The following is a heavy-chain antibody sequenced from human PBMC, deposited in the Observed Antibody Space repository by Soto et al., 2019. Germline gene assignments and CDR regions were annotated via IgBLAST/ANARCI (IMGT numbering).Heavy chain of an antibody. J-gene: IGHJ4*02. D-gene: IGHD3-10*01. Sequence: QVQLVQSGADVKKPGSSVKGSCKASGDTFNFYTINWVRQAPGLGLEWMGRFNPILTMSNYAQKFEGRVRITADQSTITAYMDLSRLRAEHTPMYDCATSYGSGYRAFDFWGQGALVTVSS. V-gene: IGHV1-69*02. CDR1: GDTFNFYT. CDR3: ATSYGSGYRAFDF. CDR2: FNPILTMS.